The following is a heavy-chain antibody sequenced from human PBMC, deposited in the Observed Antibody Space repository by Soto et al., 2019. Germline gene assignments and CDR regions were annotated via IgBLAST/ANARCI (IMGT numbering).Heavy chain of an antibody. Sequence: QVQLVQSGAEVKKPGSSVKVSCKASGGTFSSYAISWVRQAPGQGLEWMGGIIPIFGTANYAQKFQGRVTITADESTSTAYMERSSLRSEDTAVYYCARDRENVLMVYASKAAHYGMDVWGQGTTVTVSS. CDR3: ARDRENVLMVYASKAAHYGMDV. J-gene: IGHJ6*02. D-gene: IGHD2-8*01. CDR1: GGTFSSYA. CDR2: IIPIFGTA. V-gene: IGHV1-69*01.